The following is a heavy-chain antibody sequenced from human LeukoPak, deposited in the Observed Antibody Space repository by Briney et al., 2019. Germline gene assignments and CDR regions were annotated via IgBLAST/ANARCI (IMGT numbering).Heavy chain of an antibody. CDR3: ARDPGWLGVDY. J-gene: IGHJ4*02. D-gene: IGHD6-19*01. V-gene: IGHV3-48*01. CDR2: IISSSSTI. CDR1: GFTFSSYS. Sequence: GGSLRLSCAASGFTFSSYSMNWVRQAPGKGLEWVSYIISSSSTIYYADSVKGRFTISRDNAKNSLYLQMNSLRAEDTAVYYCARDPGWLGVDYWGQGTLVTVSS.